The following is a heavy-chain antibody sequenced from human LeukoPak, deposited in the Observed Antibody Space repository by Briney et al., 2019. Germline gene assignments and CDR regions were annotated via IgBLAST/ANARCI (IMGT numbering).Heavy chain of an antibody. V-gene: IGHV4-34*01. Sequence: SETLSLTXAVYGGSFSGYYWSWIRQPPGKGLEWIGEINHSGSTNYNPSLKSRVTISVDTSKNQFSLTLSSVTAADTAVYYCARGRYYHDSSAYRPLYRYYYYKDVWGKGTTVTVSS. CDR1: GGSFSGYY. CDR2: INHSGST. D-gene: IGHD3-22*01. CDR3: ARGRYYHDSSAYRPLYRYYYYKDV. J-gene: IGHJ6*03.